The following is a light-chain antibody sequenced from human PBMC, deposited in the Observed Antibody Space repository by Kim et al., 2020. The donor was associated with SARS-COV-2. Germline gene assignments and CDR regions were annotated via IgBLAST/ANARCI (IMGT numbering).Light chain of an antibody. CDR3: QRYNSYSRT. CDR2: KAS. Sequence: DIQMTQSPSTLSASVGDRVTITCRTSHSISSWLAWYQQKPGKAPKLLIYKASTLKSGVPSRFSGSGSETEFTLTISSLQPDDFATYYCQRYNSYSRTFGQGPSWRS. V-gene: IGKV1-5*03. CDR1: HSISSW. J-gene: IGKJ2*01.